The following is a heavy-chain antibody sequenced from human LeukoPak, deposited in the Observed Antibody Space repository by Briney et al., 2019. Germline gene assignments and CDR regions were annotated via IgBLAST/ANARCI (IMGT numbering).Heavy chain of an antibody. CDR1: GFTFKNYA. D-gene: IGHD2-2*01. CDR2: ISDSGDSR. V-gene: IGHV3-23*01. J-gene: IGHJ4*02. Sequence: PGGSLRLSCAASGFTFKNYAMKWVRQAPGKGLEWVSSISDSGDSRYYADSVKGRFTISRDNSRNTLHLQMNSLRAEDTAIYYCARARDAYIHGLEYWGQGTLVTVSS. CDR3: ARARDAYIHGLEY.